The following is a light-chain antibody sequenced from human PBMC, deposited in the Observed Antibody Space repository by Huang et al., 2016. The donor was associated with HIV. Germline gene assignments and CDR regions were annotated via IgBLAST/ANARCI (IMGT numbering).Light chain of an antibody. Sequence: EIVMTQSPATLSVSPGERATLSCRASQSVSSNLAWDQQKPGHAPRLLIYAASTRATGIPARFSGSGSGTEFTLTISSLQSEDFAVYYCQQYNNWPRTFGQGTKVEIK. CDR3: QQYNNWPRT. CDR2: AAS. V-gene: IGKV3-15*01. J-gene: IGKJ1*01. CDR1: QSVSSN.